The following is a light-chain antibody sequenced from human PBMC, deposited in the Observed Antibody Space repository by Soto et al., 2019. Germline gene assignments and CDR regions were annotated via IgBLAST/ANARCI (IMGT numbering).Light chain of an antibody. CDR3: QKHNSAPLF. CDR1: QGINHY. CDR2: ATS. V-gene: IGKV1-27*01. Sequence: DIQMTQSPSSLSASGGDRVTITCRASQGINHYLAWFQQKPGKVPKLLIYATSTLQSGVPSRFSGSGFGTDFTLTISSLQPEDVATYYCQKHNSAPLFFGPGTKVDIK. J-gene: IGKJ3*01.